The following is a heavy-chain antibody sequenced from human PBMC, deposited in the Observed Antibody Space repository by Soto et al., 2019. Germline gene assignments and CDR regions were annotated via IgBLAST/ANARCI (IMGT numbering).Heavy chain of an antibody. CDR1: GFPVSSNY. Sequence: PGGSLRLSCAASGFPVSSNYMSWVRQAPGKGLEWVSVIYSGGSTYYADSVKGRFTISRDNSKNTLYLQMNSLRAEDTAVYYCARDSRYYGMDVWGQGTTVTVSS. CDR3: ARDSRYYGMDV. J-gene: IGHJ6*02. V-gene: IGHV3-53*01. CDR2: IYSGGST.